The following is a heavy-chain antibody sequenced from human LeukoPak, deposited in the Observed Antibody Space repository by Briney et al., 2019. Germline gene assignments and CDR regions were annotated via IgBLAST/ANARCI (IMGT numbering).Heavy chain of an antibody. Sequence: PSETLSLTCIVSGGSISSNYWNWIRQPPGKGLEWLGNIYYTGSTNYNPSLKSRVTISLDTSKNHFSLKLSSVTAADTAVYYCARGVVTATSYYYYGMDVWGQGTTVTVSS. CDR3: ARGVVTATSYYYYGMDV. CDR1: GGSISSNY. D-gene: IGHD2-21*02. V-gene: IGHV4-59*01. J-gene: IGHJ6*02. CDR2: IYYTGST.